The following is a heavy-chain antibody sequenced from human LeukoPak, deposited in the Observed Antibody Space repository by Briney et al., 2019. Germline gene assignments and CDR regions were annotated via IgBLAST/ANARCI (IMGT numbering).Heavy chain of an antibody. V-gene: IGHV4-34*01. J-gene: IGHJ4*02. CDR2: TDHSGTT. D-gene: IGHD1-14*01. CDR3: ARAYKASPLHNAIDS. CDR1: GGSFSGYF. Sequence: SETLSLTCAVYGGSFSGYFWSWIRQTPGKGLEWIGETDHSGTTNYNPSLKSRVIMSPDTSKSQFSLKVNSVTAADTAVYYCARAYKASPLHNAIDSWGQGTLVTVSS.